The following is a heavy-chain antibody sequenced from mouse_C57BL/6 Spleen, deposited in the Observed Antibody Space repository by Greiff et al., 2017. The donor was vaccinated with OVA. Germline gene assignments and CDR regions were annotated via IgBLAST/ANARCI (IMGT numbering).Heavy chain of an antibody. J-gene: IGHJ3*01. CDR1: GYTFTDYE. CDR3: TRPYYYGSSSSAWFAY. V-gene: IGHV1-15*01. D-gene: IGHD1-1*01. Sequence: QVQLKESGAELVRPGASVTLSCKASGYTFTDYEMHWVKQTPVHGLEWIGAIDPETGGTAYNQKFKGKAILTADKSSSTAYMELRSLTSEDSAVYYCTRPYYYGSSSSAWFAYWGQGTLVTVSA. CDR2: IDPETGGT.